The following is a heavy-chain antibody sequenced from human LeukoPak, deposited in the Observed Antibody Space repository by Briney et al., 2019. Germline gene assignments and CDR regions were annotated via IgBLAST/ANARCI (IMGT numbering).Heavy chain of an antibody. Sequence: GGTLRLSCAASGFTFSSYGMSWVRQSPGKGLEWVSGISASGGSTYYADSVKGRFTISRDNSKNTLYLQMGSLRAEDTAVYYCAKGAAYYYDSSGYYYFFDYWGQGTLVTVSS. J-gene: IGHJ4*02. CDR1: GFTFSSYG. CDR2: ISASGGST. V-gene: IGHV3-23*01. D-gene: IGHD3-22*01. CDR3: AKGAAYYYDSSGYYYFFDY.